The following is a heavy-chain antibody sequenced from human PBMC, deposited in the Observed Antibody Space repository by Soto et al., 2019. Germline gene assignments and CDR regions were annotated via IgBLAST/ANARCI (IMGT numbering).Heavy chain of an antibody. D-gene: IGHD7-27*01. V-gene: IGHV4-61*01. CDR3: ARCVHCSTGGRFDP. CDR1: GGSVSSGSYY. Sequence: SETLSLTCTVSGGSVSSGSYYWSWIRQPPGKGLEWIGYMYYSGSTNYNPSLKSRVTISVDTSQNQFSLTLTSVTAADTAVYYCARCVHCSTGGRFDPWGLGALVTVYS. CDR2: MYYSGST. J-gene: IGHJ5*02.